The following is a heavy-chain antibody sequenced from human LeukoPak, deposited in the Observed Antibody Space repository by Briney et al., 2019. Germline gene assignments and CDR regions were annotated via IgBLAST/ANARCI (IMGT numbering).Heavy chain of an antibody. Sequence: ASVKVSCKASGYTFTSYGISWVRQAPGQGLEWMGWISAYNGNTNYAQKLQGRVTMTTDPSTRTAYMELRSLRSDDTAVYYCARDNLLRYFDWELYYGMDVWGKGTTVTVSS. CDR1: GYTFTSYG. CDR3: ARDNLLRYFDWELYYGMDV. D-gene: IGHD3-9*01. CDR2: ISAYNGNT. J-gene: IGHJ6*04. V-gene: IGHV1-18*04.